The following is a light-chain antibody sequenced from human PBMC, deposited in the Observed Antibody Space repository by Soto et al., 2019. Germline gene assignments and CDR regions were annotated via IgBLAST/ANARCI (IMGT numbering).Light chain of an antibody. J-gene: IGKJ1*01. CDR1: QSATSNY. V-gene: IGKV3-20*01. CDR3: QQCSTLPRS. Sequence: EIVLTQYPGTLSLSPGERATLSCRASQSATSNYLAWYQQKTGQAPRLLIYTASSRATGIPDRFSGSGSRTDFTLTNNRLAPEDFALYYCQQCSTLPRSFGQGTKVEFK. CDR2: TAS.